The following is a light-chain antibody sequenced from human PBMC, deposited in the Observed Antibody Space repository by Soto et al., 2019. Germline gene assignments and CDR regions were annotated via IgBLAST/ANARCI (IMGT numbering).Light chain of an antibody. J-gene: IGKJ1*01. CDR2: STS. V-gene: IGKV1-39*01. CDR3: QQSYSTPWT. CDR1: QSMSYY. Sequence: DIQMTQSPSSLSASVGDRVTITCRASQSMSYYLNWYQQKQGRAPRLLIYSTSTLQSGVPSKFSGSASGTDFTLTISSLQPEDFATYYCQQSYSTPWTFGQGTKVEIK.